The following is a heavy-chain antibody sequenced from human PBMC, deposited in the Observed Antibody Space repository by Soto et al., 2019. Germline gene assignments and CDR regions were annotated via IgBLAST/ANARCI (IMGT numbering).Heavy chain of an antibody. D-gene: IGHD6-13*01. CDR1: GFTFSSYW. Sequence: EVQLVESGGGLVQPGGSLRLSCAASGFTFSSYWMHWVRQAPGKGLVWVSSITSSGGGTYYADSVKGRFTVSRDNSKNTVYLQMNSLRDEDTAVYYCAKLTAAWGQGTLVTVSS. CDR2: ITSSGGGT. V-gene: IGHV3-74*01. CDR3: AKLTAA. J-gene: IGHJ4*02.